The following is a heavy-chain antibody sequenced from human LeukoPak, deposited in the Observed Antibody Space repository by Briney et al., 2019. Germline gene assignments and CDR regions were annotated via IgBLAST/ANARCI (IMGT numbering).Heavy chain of an antibody. CDR3: AMYSSWLGYFDY. CDR2: IYHSAST. V-gene: IGHV4-38-2*02. J-gene: IGHJ4*02. CDR1: GYSISSVYY. Sequence: SETLSLTCTVSGYSISSVYYWGWIRHPPGKGLEWIGSIYHSASTYYNPYLKSRVNISVETSKDQFSLKLSSVTAADTAVYYCAMYSSWLGYFDYWGEGTLVTVSS. D-gene: IGHD6-6*01.